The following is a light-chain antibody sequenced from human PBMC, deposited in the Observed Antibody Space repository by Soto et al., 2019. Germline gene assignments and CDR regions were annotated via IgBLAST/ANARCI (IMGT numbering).Light chain of an antibody. J-gene: IGKJ5*01. CDR2: AAS. V-gene: IGKV1-39*01. CDR3: QQSYRTPT. Sequence: DIQMTQYPSSLSASVGGRVTITCRASQSISNYLSWYQQKPGKAPKALIYAASSLQSGVPSRFSAVGSGRDFTLTISSVQPEDFATYYCQQSYRTPTFGQGTRLEIK. CDR1: QSISNY.